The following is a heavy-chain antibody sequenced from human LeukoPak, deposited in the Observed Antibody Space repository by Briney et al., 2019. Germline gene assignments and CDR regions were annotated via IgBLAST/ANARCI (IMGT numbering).Heavy chain of an antibody. D-gene: IGHD3-3*01. CDR1: GYTFSSYA. Sequence: GGSLRLSCAASGYTFSSYAVSWVRQAPGKGLEWVSIISGSGNIRYYADSVVKGRFTISRDNSKNTMYMQMNSLRVEDSAVYYCAKVGFSEMEWLLYSDHWGQGTLVTVSS. V-gene: IGHV3-23*01. CDR3: AKVGFSEMEWLLYSDH. J-gene: IGHJ4*02. CDR2: ISGSGNIR.